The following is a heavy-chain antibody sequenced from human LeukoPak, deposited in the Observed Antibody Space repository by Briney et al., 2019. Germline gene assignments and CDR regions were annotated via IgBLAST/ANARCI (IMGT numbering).Heavy chain of an antibody. D-gene: IGHD3-22*01. CDR1: GFTFSGYA. V-gene: IGHV3-23*05. J-gene: IGHJ4*02. Sequence: GGSLRLSCAASGFTFSGYAMNWVRQAPGKGLEWVSLIFASGSTTKYADSVTGRFTISRDNSKNTLYLQMNSLRAEDTAVYYCAKKSTTGYYYPFDYWGQGTLVTVSS. CDR3: AKKSTTGYYYPFDY. CDR2: IFASGSTT.